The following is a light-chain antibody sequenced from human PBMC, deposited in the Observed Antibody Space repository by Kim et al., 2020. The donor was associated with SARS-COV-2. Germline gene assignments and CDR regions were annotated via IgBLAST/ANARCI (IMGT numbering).Light chain of an antibody. CDR2: AAS. V-gene: IGKV1-27*01. CDR3: QKYNAAPWT. CDR1: QDISNY. Sequence: ASVGDRVNITCRASQDISNYVVWHQQKPGKVPKVLIYAASALHSGVPSRFSGGGFGTDFTLNISSLQPEDVATYFCQKYNAAPWTFGQGTKVDIK. J-gene: IGKJ1*01.